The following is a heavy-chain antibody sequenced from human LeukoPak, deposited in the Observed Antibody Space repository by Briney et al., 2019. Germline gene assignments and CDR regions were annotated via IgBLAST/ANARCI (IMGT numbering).Heavy chain of an antibody. Sequence: SVKVSCKASGGTFSSYAISWVRQAPGQGLEWMGRIIPILGIANYAQKFQGRVTITADKSTSTAYMELSSLRSDDTAVYYCARYDILTGYYGMDVWGQGTTVTVSS. D-gene: IGHD3-9*01. V-gene: IGHV1-69*04. CDR1: GGTFSSYA. CDR3: ARYDILTGYYGMDV. J-gene: IGHJ6*02. CDR2: IIPILGIA.